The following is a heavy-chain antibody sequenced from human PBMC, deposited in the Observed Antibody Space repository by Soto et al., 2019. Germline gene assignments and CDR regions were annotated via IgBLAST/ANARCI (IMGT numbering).Heavy chain of an antibody. V-gene: IGHV1-69*12. CDR2: IMPVFRTP. Sequence: QVHLEQSGAEVKKPGSSVKVSCKASGGTFRTAAVSWVRQAPGQGLEWLGGIMPVFRTPDYAQKFQGRVTITADESTSTAYMELSGLRSDDTAVYYCARHNDRPQLTGNHIHVVDVWGQGTRITVPS. CDR1: GGTFRTAA. D-gene: IGHD2-8*01. CDR3: ARHNDRPQLTGNHIHVVDV. J-gene: IGHJ6*02.